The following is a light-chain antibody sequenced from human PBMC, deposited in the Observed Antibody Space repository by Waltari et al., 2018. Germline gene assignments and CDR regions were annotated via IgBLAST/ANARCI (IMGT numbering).Light chain of an antibody. CDR3: QQRSNWPLT. Sequence: DIVLTQSPATLSVSPGERATPSCRASQSVSSYLAWYQQKPGQAPRLLIYDASNRATGIPARFSGSGSGTDFTLTISSLEPEDFAVYYCQQRSNWPLTFGGGTKVEIK. CDR2: DAS. J-gene: IGKJ4*01. V-gene: IGKV3-11*01. CDR1: QSVSSY.